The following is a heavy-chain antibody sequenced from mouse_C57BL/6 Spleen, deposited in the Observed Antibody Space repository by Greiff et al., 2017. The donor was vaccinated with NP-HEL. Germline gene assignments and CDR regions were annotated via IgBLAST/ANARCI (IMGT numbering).Heavy chain of an antibody. CDR3: AREGGYDDFYYAMDY. CDR1: GFTFSDYY. J-gene: IGHJ4*01. D-gene: IGHD2-2*01. V-gene: IGHV5-16*01. Sequence: DVKLVESEGGLVQPGSSMKLSCTASGFTFSDYYMAWVRQVPEKGLEWVANINHDGSSTYYMDSLKSRFIISRDNAKNILYLQMSRLKSEDTSTYYCAREGGYDDFYYAMDYWGQGTSVTVSS. CDR2: INHDGSST.